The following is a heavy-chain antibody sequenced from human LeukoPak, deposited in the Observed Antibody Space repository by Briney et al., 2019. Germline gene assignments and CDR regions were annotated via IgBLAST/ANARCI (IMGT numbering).Heavy chain of an antibody. V-gene: IGHV4-39*02. D-gene: IGHD3-22*01. CDR2: IYYSGST. Sequence: PSETLSLTCTVSGGSISSSSYYWGWIRQPPGKGLEWIGTIYYSGSTYYNPSLKSRVTISVDTSKSHFSLKLKYATTADTAVYYCARLDYYDTSAYDYWGQGTLVTVSS. CDR1: GGSISSSSYY. J-gene: IGHJ4*02. CDR3: ARLDYYDTSAYDY.